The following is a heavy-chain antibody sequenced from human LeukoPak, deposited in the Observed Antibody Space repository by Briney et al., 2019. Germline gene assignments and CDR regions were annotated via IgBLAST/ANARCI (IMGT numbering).Heavy chain of an antibody. D-gene: IGHD3-10*01. V-gene: IGHV3-30-3*01. J-gene: IGHJ4*02. CDR2: ISYDGSNK. CDR1: GFTFSSYA. Sequence: GGSLRLSCAASGFTFSSYAMHWVRQAPGKGLEWVAVISYDGSNKYYADSVKGRFTISRDNSKNTLYLQMNSLRAEDTAVYYCARFMVRGVISGLDYWGQGTLVTVSS. CDR3: ARFMVRGVISGLDY.